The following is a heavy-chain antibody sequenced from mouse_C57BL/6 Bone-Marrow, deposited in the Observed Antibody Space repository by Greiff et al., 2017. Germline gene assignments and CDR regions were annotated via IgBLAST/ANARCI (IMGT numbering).Heavy chain of an antibody. CDR1: GYTFTSYW. CDR3: ARELRYSFYYFAY. V-gene: IGHV1-52*01. J-gene: IGHJ2*01. Sequence: QVQLQQPGAELVRPGSSVKLSCKASGYTFTSYWMHWVKQRPIQGLEWIGNIDPSDSETHYNQKFKDKATLTVDKSSSTAYMQLSSLTSEDSAVYYCARELRYSFYYFAYWGQGTTLTVSS. CDR2: IDPSDSET. D-gene: IGHD1-1*01.